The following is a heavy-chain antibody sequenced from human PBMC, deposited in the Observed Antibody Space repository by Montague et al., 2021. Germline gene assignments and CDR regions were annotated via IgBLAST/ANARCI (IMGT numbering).Heavy chain of an antibody. Sequence: SETLSLTCIVSGGSISSSNYHWGWIRQPQGQELEWIGSITYTGNTYYNPSLKSRVTMSVDTSRNQFSLKLTSVTAADTAVYYCARLDIVLIYWGFDYWGQGTLVTVSS. CDR2: ITYTGNT. CDR3: ARLDIVLIYWGFDY. V-gene: IGHV4-39*01. D-gene: IGHD2-8*01. CDR1: GGSISSSNYH. J-gene: IGHJ4*02.